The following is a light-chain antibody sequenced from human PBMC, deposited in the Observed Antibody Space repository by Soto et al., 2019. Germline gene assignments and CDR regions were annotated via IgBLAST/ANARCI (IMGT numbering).Light chain of an antibody. CDR3: QQGDSFPFT. CDR1: QDIRTW. Sequence: IQMTQSPPSLSASIGDPVTITCRARQDIRTWVAWCQQKPGKAPKVLMSAASTLESGVPGRFSGSGSGTDFPLIIRRLQPEDFATYFCQQGDSFPFTFG. J-gene: IGKJ5*01. V-gene: IGKV1-12*01. CDR2: AAS.